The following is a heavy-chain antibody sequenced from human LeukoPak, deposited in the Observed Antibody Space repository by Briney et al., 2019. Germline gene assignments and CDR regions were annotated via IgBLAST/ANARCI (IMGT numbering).Heavy chain of an antibody. J-gene: IGHJ4*02. CDR3: ARGGWAEYCFGGKYYFDY. Sequence: GESLKISCKGSGYSFTTYWIGWVRQMPGKGLEWMGILYPGDSDTKYSPSFQGHVTLSADNSISTAYLQWSSLEASDTAIYYCARGGWAEYCFGGKYYFDYWGQGTLVSVSS. D-gene: IGHD3-16*01. CDR2: LYPGDSDT. CDR1: GYSFTTYW. V-gene: IGHV5-51*01.